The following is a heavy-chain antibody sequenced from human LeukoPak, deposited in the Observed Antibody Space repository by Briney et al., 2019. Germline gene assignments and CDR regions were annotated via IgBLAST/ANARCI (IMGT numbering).Heavy chain of an antibody. D-gene: IGHD5-24*01. V-gene: IGHV4-39*01. J-gene: IGHJ3*02. Sequence: SETLSLTCTVSGGSISSSDYHWGCIRRPPGKGLEWFGTIYYSGSTYYTPSLKSRVTMSVDTSKNQFSLKLSSVTAADTAVYYCARYSATGDAFDIWGQGTMVTVSS. CDR3: ARYSATGDAFDI. CDR2: IYYSGST. CDR1: GGSISSSDYH.